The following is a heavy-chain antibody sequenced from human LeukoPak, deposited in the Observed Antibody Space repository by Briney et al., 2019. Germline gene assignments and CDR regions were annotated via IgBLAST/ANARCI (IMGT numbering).Heavy chain of an antibody. Sequence: PSETLSLTCTVSGYSISSGYYWGWIRQPPGKGLEWIGSIYHSGSTYYNPSLKSRVTISVDTSKNQFSLKLSSVTAADTAVYYCARDSGIWFGELSPRFDPWGQGTLVTVSS. CDR1: GYSISSGYY. D-gene: IGHD3-10*01. J-gene: IGHJ5*02. CDR2: IYHSGST. V-gene: IGHV4-38-2*02. CDR3: ARDSGIWFGELSPRFDP.